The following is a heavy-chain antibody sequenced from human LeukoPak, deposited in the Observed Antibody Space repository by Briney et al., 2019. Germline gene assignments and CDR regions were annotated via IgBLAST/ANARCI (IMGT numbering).Heavy chain of an antibody. J-gene: IGHJ6*02. CDR1: GFTVSSNY. CDR2: ISYDGSNK. D-gene: IGHD5-18*01. CDR3: ARDPTYNYGYYYYYYGMDV. Sequence: GGSLRLSYAVSGFTVSSNYMTWVRQAPGKGLEWVAVISYDGSNKYYADSVKGRFTISRDNSKNTLFLQMNSLRAEDTAVYYCARDPTYNYGYYYYYYGMDVWGQGTTVTVSS. V-gene: IGHV3-30*04.